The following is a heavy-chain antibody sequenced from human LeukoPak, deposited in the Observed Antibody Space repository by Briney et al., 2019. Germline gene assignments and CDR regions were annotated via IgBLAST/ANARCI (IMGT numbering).Heavy chain of an antibody. V-gene: IGHV3-33*01. D-gene: IGHD3-22*01. Sequence: PGESLRLSCAASGFTFSTYVMHWVRQTPGKGLEWVAFMWHDGSIGYYEDSVKGRFTISRDSSKNSLYLQMNSLRVEDTAVHYCARGRIERRSMIRDYWGQGTLVTVSS. CDR3: ARGRIERRSMIRDY. CDR1: GFTFSTYV. J-gene: IGHJ4*02. CDR2: MWHDGSIG.